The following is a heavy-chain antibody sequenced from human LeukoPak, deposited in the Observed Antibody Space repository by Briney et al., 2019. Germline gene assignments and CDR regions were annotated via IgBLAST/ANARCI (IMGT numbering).Heavy chain of an antibody. D-gene: IGHD5-12*01. CDR3: ARRGGYSGHDFGGGPEGYLDF. J-gene: IGHJ4*02. V-gene: IGHV3-53*01. CDR1: GFTVSTHY. Sequence: GGSLILSCAASGFTVSTHYMNWVRQAPGKGLEWVSVIENGDKASYADSVKGRFTISRDDSNNKVFLHLNSVRPEDTAVYYCARRGGYSGHDFGGGPEGYLDFWGQGTVVTVSS. CDR2: IENGDKA.